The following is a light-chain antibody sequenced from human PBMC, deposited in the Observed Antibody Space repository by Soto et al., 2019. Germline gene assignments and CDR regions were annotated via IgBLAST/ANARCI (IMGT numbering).Light chain of an antibody. CDR2: DVN. V-gene: IGLV2-14*03. J-gene: IGLJ1*01. CDR1: SSDVGGYNY. Sequence: QSVLTQPASVSGSPGQSITISCTGTSSDVGGYNYVSWYQHNPGKAPKLMMYDVNNRPSGVSNRFSGSKSGNAASLTISGHQAEDEADYFCKSYTSSSTYVFGTGTKVTVL. CDR3: KSYTSSSTYV.